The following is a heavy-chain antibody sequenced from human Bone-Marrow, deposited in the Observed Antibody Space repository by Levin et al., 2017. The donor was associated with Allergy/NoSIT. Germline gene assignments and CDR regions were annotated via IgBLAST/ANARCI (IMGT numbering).Heavy chain of an antibody. Sequence: PRESLKISCVTSGFNFSHAWMNWVRQPPGKGLEWVARIKSNAAGATTDYAEPVKGRFITSRDEPQNTLYLQMNSLKAEDTAVYYCILYVRGVLQHDYFFGMDVWGQGTTVNVSS. J-gene: IGHJ6*02. CDR3: ILYVRGVLQHDYFFGMDV. CDR2: IKSNAAGATT. V-gene: IGHV3-15*01. CDR1: GFNFSHAW. D-gene: IGHD1-1*01.